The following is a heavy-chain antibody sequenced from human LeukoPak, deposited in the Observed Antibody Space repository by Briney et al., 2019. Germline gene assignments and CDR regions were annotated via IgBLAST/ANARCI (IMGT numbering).Heavy chain of an antibody. J-gene: IGHJ4*02. CDR2: ISGSGDAT. Sequence: GGSLRLSCAASGFTFSSYWMSWVRRAPGQGLEWVSAISGSGDATYYADFVKGRFTISRDNSENMVFLQMNSLRAEDTAVYYCGRLSGTSGTTSRVLHYWGQGVLVTVSS. D-gene: IGHD1-1*01. V-gene: IGHV3-23*01. CDR3: GRLSGTSGTTSRVLHY. CDR1: GFTFSSYW.